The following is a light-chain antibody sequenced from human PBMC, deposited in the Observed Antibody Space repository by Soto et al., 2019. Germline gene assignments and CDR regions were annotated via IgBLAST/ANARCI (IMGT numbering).Light chain of an antibody. CDR3: SSYTTIFTYV. CDR1: SSDVGDYKY. Sequence: QSALTQPASVSGSPGQSITISCTGTSSDVGDYKYVSWYQQHPGKAPKLVISEVSNRPSGISNRFSGSKSGNTASLTISGLQAADEADYYCSSYTTIFTYVFGTGTKVTVL. J-gene: IGLJ1*01. V-gene: IGLV2-14*01. CDR2: EVS.